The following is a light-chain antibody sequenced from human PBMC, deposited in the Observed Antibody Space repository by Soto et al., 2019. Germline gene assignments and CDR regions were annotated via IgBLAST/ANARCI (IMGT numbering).Light chain of an antibody. J-gene: IGLJ1*01. V-gene: IGLV1-40*01. CDR3: QSYDSSLNRV. Sequence: SVLSQPASVSGAPGQRITISCTGSSSNIGANCDVHWYRQVPGTAPKLLMSGDNNRPSGVADRFSGSKSGTSASLAITRLQAEDEADYYCQSYDSSLNRVFGTGTKVTVL. CDR1: SSNIGANCD. CDR2: GDN.